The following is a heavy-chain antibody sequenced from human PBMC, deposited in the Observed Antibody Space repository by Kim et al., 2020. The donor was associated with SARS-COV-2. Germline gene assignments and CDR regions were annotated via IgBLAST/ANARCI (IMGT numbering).Heavy chain of an antibody. J-gene: IGHJ5*01. CDR1: GFTFSVYG. V-gene: IGHV3-33*06. CDR3: ANFKS. CDR2: IRSDGSNK. Sequence: GGSLRLSCAASGFTFSVYGMHWVRQAPGKGLEWVAVIRSDGSNKYYADSVKGRFTISRDNSKNMLFLQMNSLRAEDTTVYYCANFKSWGHATQVTFAS.